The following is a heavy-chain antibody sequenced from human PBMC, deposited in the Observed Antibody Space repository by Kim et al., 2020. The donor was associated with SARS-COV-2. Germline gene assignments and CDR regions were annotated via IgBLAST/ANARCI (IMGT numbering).Heavy chain of an antibody. CDR2: ISSSSNYI. CDR1: GFTFSDYN. V-gene: IGHV3-21*06. Sequence: GGSLRLSCAASGFTFSDYNMNWVRQAPGKGLEWVSSISSSSNYIHYADSVKGRFTISRDNAQNSLFLQVNSLRAEDTAIYYCSREGIAASGTGALDIWG. J-gene: IGHJ3*02. D-gene: IGHD6-13*01. CDR3: SREGIAASGTGALDI.